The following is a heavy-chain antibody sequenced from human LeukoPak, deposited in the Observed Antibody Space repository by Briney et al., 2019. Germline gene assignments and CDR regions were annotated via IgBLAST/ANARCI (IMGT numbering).Heavy chain of an antibody. CDR3: VRNLDFWGDSEDY. V-gene: IGHV3-74*01. CDR1: GFTFSSYW. D-gene: IGHD3-3*01. CDR2: INSDGSTT. Sequence: GGSLRLSCAASGFTFSSYWMHWVRQAPGKGLVWVSRINSDGSTTTYADSVKGRFTISRDNAKNTLYLQMNSLRAEDTAVYYCVRNLDFWGDSEDYWGQGTLGTVSS. J-gene: IGHJ4*02.